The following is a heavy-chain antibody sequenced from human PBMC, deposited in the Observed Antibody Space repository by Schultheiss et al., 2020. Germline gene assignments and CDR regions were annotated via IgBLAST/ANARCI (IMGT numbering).Heavy chain of an antibody. Sequence: SQTLSLTCTVSGGSISSGGYSWSWIRQPPGKGLEWIGYIYYSGSTYYNPSLKSRVTISVDTSKNQFSLKLSSVTAADTAVYYCATLPRYYYYYYMDVWGKGTTVTVSS. CDR3: ATLPRYYYYYYMDV. CDR2: IYYSGST. V-gene: IGHV4-30-4*07. CDR1: GGSISSGGYS. J-gene: IGHJ6*03.